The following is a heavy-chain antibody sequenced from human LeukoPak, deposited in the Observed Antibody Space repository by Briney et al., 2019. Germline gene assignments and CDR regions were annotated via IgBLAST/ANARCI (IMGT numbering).Heavy chain of an antibody. Sequence: PGGSLRLSCAASGFTFSSYAMSWVRQAPGKGLEWVSAISGSGGSTYYADSVKGWFTISRDNSKNTLYLQMNSLRAEDTALYYCAKDLYRVITMIVYWGQGTLVTVSS. J-gene: IGHJ4*02. CDR2: ISGSGGST. D-gene: IGHD3-22*01. CDR3: AKDLYRVITMIVY. CDR1: GFTFSSYA. V-gene: IGHV3-23*01.